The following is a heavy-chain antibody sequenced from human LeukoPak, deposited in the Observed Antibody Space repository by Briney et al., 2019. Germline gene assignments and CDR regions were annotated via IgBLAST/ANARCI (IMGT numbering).Heavy chain of an antibody. V-gene: IGHV3-23*01. CDR1: GFTFSSYA. CDR2: ISGSGGST. CDR3: AKDPLYYDFWSGSFDY. J-gene: IGHJ4*02. D-gene: IGHD3-3*01. Sequence: GASLRLSCAASGFTFSSYAMSWGRPAPGKGLEWVSAISGSGGSTYYADSVKGRFTISRDNSKNTLYLQMNSLRAEDTAVYYCAKDPLYYDFWSGSFDYWGQGTLVTVSS.